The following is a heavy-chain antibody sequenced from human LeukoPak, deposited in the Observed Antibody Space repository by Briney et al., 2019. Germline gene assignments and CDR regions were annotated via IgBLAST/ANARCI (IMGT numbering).Heavy chain of an antibody. J-gene: IGHJ4*02. D-gene: IGHD5-12*01. CDR2: ISSSGSTI. V-gene: IGHV3-48*03. CDR3: AREGYRYFDY. Sequence: PGGSLRLSCAASGFTFSSYEMNWVRQAPGKGLEWVSYISSSGSTIYYADSVKGRFTISRDNAKNSLYLQMNSLRAEDTAVYYCAREGYRYFDYWGQGTLVTVSS. CDR1: GFTFSSYE.